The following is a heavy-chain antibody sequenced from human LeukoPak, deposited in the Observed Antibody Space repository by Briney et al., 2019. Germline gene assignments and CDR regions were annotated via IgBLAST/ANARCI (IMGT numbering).Heavy chain of an antibody. D-gene: IGHD7-27*01. CDR1: GGTFSSYA. CDR3: ARGSTGVYYYYGMDV. Sequence: SVKVSCKASGGTFSSYAISWVRQAPGQGLEWMGGIIPIFGTANYAQKFKGRVTITADESTSTAYMELSSLRSEDTAVYYCARGSTGVYYYYGMDVWGQGTTVTVSS. CDR2: IIPIFGTA. V-gene: IGHV1-69*13. J-gene: IGHJ6*02.